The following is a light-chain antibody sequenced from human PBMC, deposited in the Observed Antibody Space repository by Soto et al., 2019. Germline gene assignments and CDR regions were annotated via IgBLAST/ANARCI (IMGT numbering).Light chain of an antibody. J-gene: IGLJ1*01. CDR3: CSYADNIDYV. Sequence: QSVLAQPPSGSRSHGQAVTISCTGTSSDVGAYNYVSWYQQHPGRAPKLMIYEVTRRPSGVPDRFSGSKSGNTASLNVSGLQAEDEADYYCCSYADNIDYVFGTGTKVTVL. CDR2: EVT. CDR1: SSDVGAYNY. V-gene: IGLV2-8*01.